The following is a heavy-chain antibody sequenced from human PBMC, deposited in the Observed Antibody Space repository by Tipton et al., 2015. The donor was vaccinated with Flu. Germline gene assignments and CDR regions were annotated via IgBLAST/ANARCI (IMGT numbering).Heavy chain of an antibody. V-gene: IGHV4-30-4*01. D-gene: IGHD3-22*01. Sequence: TLSLTCTVTGGSISSGDYYWTWIRQPPGKGLEWIGYIFYSGSADYNPSLKSRLAISMDTSKNQFSLKLSSVTAADTAVYYCAREDFYDSLGYPRKGTFDIWGQGTMVTVSS. J-gene: IGHJ3*02. CDR1: GGSISSGDYY. CDR2: IFYSGSA. CDR3: AREDFYDSLGYPRKGTFDI.